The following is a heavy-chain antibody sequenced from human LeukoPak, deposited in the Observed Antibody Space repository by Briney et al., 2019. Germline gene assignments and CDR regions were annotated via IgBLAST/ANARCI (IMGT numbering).Heavy chain of an antibody. Sequence: ASVKVSCKASGYTFTSYGISWVRQAPGQGLVWMGWISAYNGNTNYAQKLQGRVTMTTDTSTSTAYMELRSLRSDDTAVYYCAREASDYDILTGYYTYWGQGTLVTVSS. V-gene: IGHV1-18*01. CDR3: AREASDYDILTGYYTY. D-gene: IGHD3-9*01. J-gene: IGHJ4*02. CDR1: GYTFTSYG. CDR2: ISAYNGNT.